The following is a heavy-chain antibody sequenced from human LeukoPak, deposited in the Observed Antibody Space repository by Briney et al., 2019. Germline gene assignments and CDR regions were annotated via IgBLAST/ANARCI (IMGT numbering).Heavy chain of an antibody. D-gene: IGHD1-14*01. CDR2: INPSGGST. CDR3: ARGTGNSGLDY. J-gene: IGHJ4*02. CDR1: GYAFTSYY. V-gene: IGHV1-46*01. Sequence: ASVKVSCKASGYAFTSYYIHWVRQPPAQGLEWMGIINPSGGSTSYAQKFQGRVTLTRDTSTSTVYMELSSLRSDDTAVYYCARGTGNSGLDYWGQGALVTVSS.